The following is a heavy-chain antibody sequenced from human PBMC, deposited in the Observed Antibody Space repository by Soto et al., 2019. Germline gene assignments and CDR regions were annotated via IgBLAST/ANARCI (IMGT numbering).Heavy chain of an antibody. CDR2: IIPISGTA. CDR3: ARSQGSSTSLEIYYYYYYGMDV. J-gene: IGHJ6*02. CDR1: GGTFSSYA. V-gene: IGHV1-69*01. D-gene: IGHD2-2*01. Sequence: QVQLVQSGAEVKKPGSSVKVSCKASGGTFSSYAISWVRQAPGQVLEWMGGIIPISGTANYAQKFQGRVTITENESTSTAYMELSSLRSEDTAVYYCARSQGSSTSLEIYYYYYYGMDVWGQGTTVTVSS.